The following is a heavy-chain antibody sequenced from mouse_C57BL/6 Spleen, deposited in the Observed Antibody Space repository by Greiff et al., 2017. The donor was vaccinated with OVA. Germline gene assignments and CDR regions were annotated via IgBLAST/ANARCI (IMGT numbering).Heavy chain of an antibody. CDR3: AAYYYGSSYLDY. J-gene: IGHJ2*01. Sequence: QVQLQQPGAELVRPGSSVKLSCKASGYTFTSYWMHWVKQRPIQGLEWIGNIDPSDSETHYNQKFKDKATLTVDKSSSTAYMQLSSLTSEDSAVYYCAAYYYGSSYLDYWAKAPLSQSPQ. V-gene: IGHV1-52*01. CDR1: GYTFTSYW. CDR2: IDPSDSET. D-gene: IGHD1-1*01.